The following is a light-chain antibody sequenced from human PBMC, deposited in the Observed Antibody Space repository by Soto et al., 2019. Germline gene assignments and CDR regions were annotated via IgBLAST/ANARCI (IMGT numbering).Light chain of an antibody. CDR2: EAN. CDR3: CSYAGTNTFV. CDR1: SSDVGSYNL. Sequence: QSALTQPASVSGSPGQSITISCTGTSSDVGSYNLVSWYQQHPGKAPKLMIYEANKRPSGVSNRFSGSKSVNTASLTISGLQTEDEADYYCCSYAGTNTFVFGTGTKLTVL. V-gene: IGLV2-23*01. J-gene: IGLJ1*01.